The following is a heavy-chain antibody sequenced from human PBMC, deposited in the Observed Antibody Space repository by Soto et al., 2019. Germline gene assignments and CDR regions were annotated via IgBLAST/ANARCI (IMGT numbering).Heavy chain of an antibody. D-gene: IGHD3-10*01. Sequence: ASVKVSCKASGYTFTSYGISWVRQAPGQGLEWMGWISAYNGNTNYAQKLQGRVTMTADTSTSTAYMELRSLRSDDTAVYYCAGNSCYCYCSGSYYTSFPFDPWGQGTLVTVSS. CDR3: AGNSCYCYCSGSYYTSFPFDP. V-gene: IGHV1-18*01. CDR2: ISAYNGNT. CDR1: GYTFTSYG. J-gene: IGHJ5*02.